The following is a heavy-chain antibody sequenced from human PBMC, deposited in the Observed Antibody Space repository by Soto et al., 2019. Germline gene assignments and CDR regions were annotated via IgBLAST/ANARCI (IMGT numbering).Heavy chain of an antibody. D-gene: IGHD1-26*01. CDR2: ISYDGSNK. V-gene: IGHV3-30-3*01. J-gene: IGHJ3*02. CDR3: ATYSGTYGRAFDI. CDR1: GFTFSSYA. Sequence: PGGSLRLSCAASGFTFSSYAMHWVRQAPGKGLEWVAVISYDGSNKYYADSVKGRFTISRDNSNNTLYLQMNSLRAEDTAVYYCATYSGTYGRAFDIWGQGTMVTVSS.